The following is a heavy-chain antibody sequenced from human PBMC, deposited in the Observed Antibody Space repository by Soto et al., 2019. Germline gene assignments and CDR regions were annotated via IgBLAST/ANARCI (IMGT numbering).Heavy chain of an antibody. CDR3: ARSGLREEYYFDS. CDR2: IYYSGST. V-gene: IGHV4-59*01. J-gene: IGHJ4*02. CDR1: GGSISRYY. Sequence: XXTLSLACTVSGGSISRYYWHWIPQSPGKGLEWIGYIYYSGSTKYNPSLKSRVTISIDTSKTHFSLDLNSVNAADTAVYYCARSGLREEYYFDSWGQGTLVTVSS. D-gene: IGHD4-17*01.